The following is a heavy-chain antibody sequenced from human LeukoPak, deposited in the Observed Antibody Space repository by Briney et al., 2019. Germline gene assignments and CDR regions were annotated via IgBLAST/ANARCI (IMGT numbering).Heavy chain of an antibody. D-gene: IGHD2-2*01. Sequence: SETLSLTCTVSGGSISSGDYYWSWIRQPPGKGLEWIGYINYSGSTFHYNPSLKSRITISVDTSKNQFSLRLNSVTVADTAVYFCASTNCSSASCYGANWFDPWGQRTLVTVSS. V-gene: IGHV4-30-4*01. CDR3: ASTNCSSASCYGANWFDP. CDR2: INYSGST. CDR1: GGSISSGDYY. J-gene: IGHJ5*02.